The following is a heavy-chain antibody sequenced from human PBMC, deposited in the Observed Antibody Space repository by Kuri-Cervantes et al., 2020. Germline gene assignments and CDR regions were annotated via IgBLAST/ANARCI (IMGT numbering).Heavy chain of an antibody. CDR2: ISYDGSNK. CDR3: ARGLPEGWGYSDY. Sequence: GESLKISCAASGFTFSSYAMHWVRQAPGKGLEWVAVISYDGSNKYYADSVKGRFTISRDNSKNTLYLQMNSLRAEDTAVYYCARGLPEGWGYSDYWGQGTLVTVSS. V-gene: IGHV3-30-3*01. J-gene: IGHJ4*02. D-gene: IGHD6-19*01. CDR1: GFTFSSYA.